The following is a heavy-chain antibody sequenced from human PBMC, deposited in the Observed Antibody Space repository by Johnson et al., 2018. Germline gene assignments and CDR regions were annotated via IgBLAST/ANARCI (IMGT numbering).Heavy chain of an antibody. CDR2: ISYDGSNK. CDR1: GFTFSNSA. V-gene: IGHV3-30-3*01. CDR3: ARGGDYSSTFYYYYYYMDV. Sequence: QVQLVESGGGVVQPGRSLRLSCAASGFTFSNSAMHWVRQAPGKGLEWVAFISYDGSNKYYADSVKGRLTISRDNSKTTLYLQMNSLRAEDTAVYYCARGGDYSSTFYYYYYYMDVWGKGTTVTVSS. J-gene: IGHJ6*03. D-gene: IGHD6-13*01.